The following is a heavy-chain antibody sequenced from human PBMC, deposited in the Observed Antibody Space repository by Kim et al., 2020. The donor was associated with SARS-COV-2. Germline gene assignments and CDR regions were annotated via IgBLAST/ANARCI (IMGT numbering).Heavy chain of an antibody. Sequence: GESLKISCKGSGYSFTSYWIGWVRQMPGKGLEWMGIIYLGDSDTRYSPSFQGQVTISADKSISTAYLQWSSLKASDTAMYYCARVVGAYCGGDCYSQDGECDYWGQGTLVTVSS. J-gene: IGHJ4*02. CDR3: ARVVGAYCGGDCYSQDGECDY. CDR1: GYSFTSYW. V-gene: IGHV5-51*01. CDR2: IYLGDSDT. D-gene: IGHD2-21*02.